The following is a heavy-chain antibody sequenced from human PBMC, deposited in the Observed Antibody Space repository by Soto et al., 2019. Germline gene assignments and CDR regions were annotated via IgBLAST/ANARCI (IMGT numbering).Heavy chain of an antibody. Sequence: QVQLPQWGAGLLKPSETLSLTCAVYGGSFSGYYWSWIRQPPGKGLEWIGEINHSGSTNYNPSLKSRVTISVDTSKNQFSLKLSSVTAADTAVYYCARGWGGDHPYFDYWGQGTLVTVSS. CDR3: ARGWGGDHPYFDY. V-gene: IGHV4-34*01. CDR2: INHSGST. D-gene: IGHD4-17*01. J-gene: IGHJ4*02. CDR1: GGSFSGYY.